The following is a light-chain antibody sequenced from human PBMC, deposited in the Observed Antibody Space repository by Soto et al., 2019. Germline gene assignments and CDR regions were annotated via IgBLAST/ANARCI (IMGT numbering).Light chain of an antibody. V-gene: IGKV3-20*01. CDR2: GAS. CDR3: QQYGDLPPWT. J-gene: IGKJ1*01. Sequence: EIVLTQSPGTLSLSPGERATLSCRASQTVDSSYLAWYQQKPGQAPRLLIYGASSRATGIPDRFSGSGSGTDFTLTISRLDPEDFAVYYCQQYGDLPPWTFGQGTKVDIK. CDR1: QTVDSSY.